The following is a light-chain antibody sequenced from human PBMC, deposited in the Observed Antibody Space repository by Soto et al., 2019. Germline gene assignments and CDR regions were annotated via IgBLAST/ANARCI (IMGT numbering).Light chain of an antibody. CDR3: QSYDSSLNYV. CDR1: SSSIGAGYD. CDR2: GNN. J-gene: IGLJ1*01. V-gene: IGLV1-40*01. Sequence: QSVLTQPPSVSGSPGQRVTISCTGSSSSIGAGYDVHWYQQLPGTAPKLLIYGNNNRPSGVPDRFSGSKSGTSASLAITGIQAEDEADYYCQSYDSSLNYVFGTGTKLTVL.